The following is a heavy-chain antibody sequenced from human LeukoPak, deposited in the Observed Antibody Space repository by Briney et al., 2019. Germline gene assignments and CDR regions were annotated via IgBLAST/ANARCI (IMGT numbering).Heavy chain of an antibody. Sequence: GGSLRLSCAASGFTFSSYSMNWVRQAPGKGLEWVSSISSSSSYIYYADSVKGRFTISRDSAKNSLYLQMNSLRAEDTAVFYCARVSYYGSGSYFVMDVWGQGTTVTVSS. J-gene: IGHJ6*02. CDR2: ISSSSSYI. D-gene: IGHD3-10*01. CDR3: ARVSYYGSGSYFVMDV. CDR1: GFTFSSYS. V-gene: IGHV3-21*01.